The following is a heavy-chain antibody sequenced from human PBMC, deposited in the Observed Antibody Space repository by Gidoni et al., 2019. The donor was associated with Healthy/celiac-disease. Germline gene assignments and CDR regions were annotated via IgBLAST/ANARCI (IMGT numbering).Heavy chain of an antibody. Sequence: QVQLQQWGAGLLKPSETLSLTSAGSGGSFSGSYWRWIRQPPGKGLEWIGEINHSGSTNDNPSLKRRVTISVDTSKNQFSLKLSSVTAADTAVYYCARGGRIFGVVKPFDIWGQGTMVTVSS. CDR3: ARGGRIFGVVKPFDI. V-gene: IGHV4-34*01. CDR1: GGSFSGSY. CDR2: INHSGST. D-gene: IGHD3-3*01. J-gene: IGHJ3*02.